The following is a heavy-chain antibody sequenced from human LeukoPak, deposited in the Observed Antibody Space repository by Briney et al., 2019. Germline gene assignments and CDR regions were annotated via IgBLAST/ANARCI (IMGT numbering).Heavy chain of an antibody. Sequence: GGSLRLSCAASGFTFSGSSMNWVRQAPGKGLEWVSFISTSSSYIYYGDSVKGRFTISRDNAKNSLYLQMNSLRAEDTALYYCARAGLYNWNYEGTAYFDYWGQGTLVTVSS. CDR3: ARAGLYNWNYEGTAYFDY. D-gene: IGHD1-7*01. J-gene: IGHJ4*02. CDR2: ISTSSSYI. V-gene: IGHV3-21*04. CDR1: GFTFSGSS.